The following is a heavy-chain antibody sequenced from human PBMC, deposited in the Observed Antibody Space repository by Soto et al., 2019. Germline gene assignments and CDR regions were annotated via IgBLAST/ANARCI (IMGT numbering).Heavy chain of an antibody. CDR1: GFTFSSYG. D-gene: IGHD3-3*01. J-gene: IGHJ6*02. CDR2: ISYDGSNK. Sequence: QVQLVESGGGVVQPGRSLRLSCAASGFTFSSYGMHWVRQAPGKGLEWVAVISYDGSNKYYADSVKGRFTISRDNSKNTLYLQMNSLRAEDTAVYYCAKGKYDFWSGSKLYGMDVWGRGTTVTVSS. V-gene: IGHV3-30*18. CDR3: AKGKYDFWSGSKLYGMDV.